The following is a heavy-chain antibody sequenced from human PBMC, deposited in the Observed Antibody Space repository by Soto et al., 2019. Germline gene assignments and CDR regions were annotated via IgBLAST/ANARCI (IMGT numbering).Heavy chain of an antibody. CDR2: FIPFFYTA. CDR3: ASRSGNTYGNGMNV. Sequence: QVQLVQSGSEMNRPGSSVTVSCKASGGTFRNYAITWVRQAPGQGLEWMGGFIPFFYTAHYAQKFQGRVTISADESASTIDLEVSSLESEATAVYFGASRSGNTYGNGMNVWGQGTTVTV. V-gene: IGHV1-69*01. J-gene: IGHJ6*02. D-gene: IGHD1-7*01. CDR1: GGTFRNYA.